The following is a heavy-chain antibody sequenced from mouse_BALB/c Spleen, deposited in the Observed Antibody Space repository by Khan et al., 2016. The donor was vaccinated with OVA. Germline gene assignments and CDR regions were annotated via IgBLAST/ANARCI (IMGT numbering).Heavy chain of an antibody. CDR3: ARSLVDYHAMDY. J-gene: IGHJ4*01. CDR2: ISSGGHYT. V-gene: IGHV5-9-3*01. D-gene: IGHD2-2*01. CDR1: GFTFSTYA. Sequence: EVELVESGGGLVKPGGSLTLSCSASGFTFSTYAMSWVRQTPEKRLEWVATISSGGHYTFYPDSVKGRFTISRDNAENTLDLQMSSLTSEDATMYYCARSLVDYHAMDYWGQGTSVTVSS.